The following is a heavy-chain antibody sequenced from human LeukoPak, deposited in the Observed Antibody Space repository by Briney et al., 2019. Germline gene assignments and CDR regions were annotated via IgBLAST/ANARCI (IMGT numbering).Heavy chain of an antibody. Sequence: GASVKVSCKASGGTFSSYAISWVRQAHGQGLEWMGGIIPIFGTANYAQKFQGRVTITADESTSTAYMELSSLRSEDTAVYYCARRDSSGYYPNWFDPWGQGTLVTVSS. CDR1: GGTFSSYA. J-gene: IGHJ5*02. D-gene: IGHD3-22*01. V-gene: IGHV1-69*13. CDR3: ARRDSSGYYPNWFDP. CDR2: IIPIFGTA.